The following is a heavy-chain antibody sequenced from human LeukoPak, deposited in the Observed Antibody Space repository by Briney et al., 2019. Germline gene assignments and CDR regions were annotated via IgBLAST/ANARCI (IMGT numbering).Heavy chain of an antibody. Sequence: ASVKVSCKVSGYTLNELFMHWVRKAPGKGLEWMGGFDPQDRETIYAQEFQGRVTMTEDTSTDTGYMELSSLRSEDTAVYYCATERRPIVGAAFDYWGQGTLVTVSS. CDR1: GYTLNELF. CDR2: FDPQDRET. J-gene: IGHJ4*02. CDR3: ATERRPIVGAAFDY. V-gene: IGHV1-24*01. D-gene: IGHD1-26*01.